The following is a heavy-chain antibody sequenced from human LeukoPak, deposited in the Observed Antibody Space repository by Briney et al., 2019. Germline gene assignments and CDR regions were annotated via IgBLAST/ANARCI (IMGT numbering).Heavy chain of an antibody. CDR3: AKDGAWLRFDD. V-gene: IGHV3-23*01. Sequence: AGSLRLSCAASGFTFSSYAMSWVRQAPGKGLEWVSAISGSGGSTYYADSVKGRFTISRDNSKNTLYLQMENLRAEDTAVYYCAKDGAWLRFDDWGQGILVTVSS. CDR1: GFTFSSYA. CDR2: ISGSGGST. J-gene: IGHJ4*02. D-gene: IGHD5-12*01.